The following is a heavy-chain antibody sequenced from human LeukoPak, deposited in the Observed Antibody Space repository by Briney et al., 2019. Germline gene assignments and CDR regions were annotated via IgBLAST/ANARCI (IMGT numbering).Heavy chain of an antibody. V-gene: IGHV1-2*02. J-gene: IGHJ4*02. CDR1: GYTFTGYY. Sequence: ASVKVSCKASGYTFTGYYMHWVRQAPGQGLEWMGWINPNSGGTNYAQKFQGRVTMTRDTSISTAYMELSSLRSDDTAVYYCARDLDSSGCIDYWGQGTLVTVSS. CDR2: INPNSGGT. CDR3: ARDLDSSGCIDY. D-gene: IGHD3-22*01.